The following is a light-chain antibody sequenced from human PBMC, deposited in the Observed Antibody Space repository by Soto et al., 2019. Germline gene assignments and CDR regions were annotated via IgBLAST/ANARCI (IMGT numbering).Light chain of an antibody. CDR2: DAS. Sequence: LVLTQSPATLSVSAGETATLSRRASENINTYLAWYQQKTGQAPKLIIYDASNRATGIQDRFSASGSGTDFTLYIRRLENEELAVYYCQQYGSSPITLGQGKRREIK. CDR3: QQYGSSPIT. V-gene: IGKV3-11*01. J-gene: IGKJ5*01. CDR1: ENINTY.